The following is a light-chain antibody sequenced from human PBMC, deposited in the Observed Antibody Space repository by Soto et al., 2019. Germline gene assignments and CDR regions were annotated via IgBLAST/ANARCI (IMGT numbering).Light chain of an antibody. V-gene: IGKV3-20*01. CDR1: QSVSTNY. Sequence: ETVLTQSPGTLSLSPGERATLSCRASQSVSTNYLTWYQRKPGQPPRLLIYGASSRATGIPDRFGGSGSGTDFTLTIARLEPEDFAVYYWQQYGSSPPTFGKGPKVEIK. CDR2: GAS. J-gene: IGKJ1*01. CDR3: QQYGSSPPT.